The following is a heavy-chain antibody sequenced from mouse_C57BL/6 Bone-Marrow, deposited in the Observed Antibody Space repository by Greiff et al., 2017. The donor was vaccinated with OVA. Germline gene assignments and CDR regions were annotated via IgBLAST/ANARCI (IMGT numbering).Heavy chain of an antibody. V-gene: IGHV7-3*01. CDR2: IRNKANGYTT. J-gene: IGHJ1*03. CDR1: GFTFTDYY. D-gene: IGHD1-1*01. CDR3: ARSSYITTVVGYFDV. Sequence: EVKLVESGGGLVQPGGSLSLSCAASGFTFTDYYMSWVRQPPGKALEWLGFIRNKANGYTTEYSASVKGRFTISRDNSQSILYLQMNGLRAEDSATYYCARSSYITTVVGYFDVWGTGTTVTVSS.